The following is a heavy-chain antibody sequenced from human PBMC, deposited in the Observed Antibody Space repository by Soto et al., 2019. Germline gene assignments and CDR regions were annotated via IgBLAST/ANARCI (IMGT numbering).Heavy chain of an antibody. D-gene: IGHD2-2*01. CDR3: ARGTSSAPLGY. V-gene: IGHV4-31*03. CDR1: GGSISSGGYY. J-gene: IGHJ4*02. Sequence: QVQLQESGPGLVKPSQTLSLTCTVSGGSISSGGYYWNWIRQHPGKGLEWIGYIYYSGSTYYNPSLKSRVILSVDTSKTQFPLQLSSMPAADTAVYYCARGTSSAPLGYWGQGILVTVSS. CDR2: IYYSGST.